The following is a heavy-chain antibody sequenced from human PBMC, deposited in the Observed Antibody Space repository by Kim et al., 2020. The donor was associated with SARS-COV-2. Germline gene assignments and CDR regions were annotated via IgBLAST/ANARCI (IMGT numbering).Heavy chain of an antibody. Sequence: TTNYNPSLKSRVTISVDTSKNQSSLKLGSVTAADTAVYYCARRGLRGLDVWGQGTTVTVSS. J-gene: IGHJ6*02. V-gene: IGHV4-59*08. D-gene: IGHD3-10*01. CDR3: ARRGLRGLDV. CDR2: TT.